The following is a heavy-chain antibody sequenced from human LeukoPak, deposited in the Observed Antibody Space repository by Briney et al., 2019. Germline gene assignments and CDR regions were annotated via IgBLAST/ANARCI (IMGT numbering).Heavy chain of an antibody. CDR2: MNPNSGNT. CDR3: ARVRSTDAFDI. V-gene: IGHV1-8*02. D-gene: IGHD3-10*01. Sequence: ASVKVSCKASGYTFTSYFMHWVRQAPGQGLEWMGWMNPNSGNTGYAQKFQGGVTMTRNTSISTAYMELSSLRSEDTAVYYCARVRSTDAFDIWGQGTMVTVSS. J-gene: IGHJ3*02. CDR1: GYTFTSYF.